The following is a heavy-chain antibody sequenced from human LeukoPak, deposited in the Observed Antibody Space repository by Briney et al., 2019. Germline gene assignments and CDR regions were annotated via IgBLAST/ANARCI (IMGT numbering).Heavy chain of an antibody. J-gene: IGHJ6*02. CDR3: ARSYGMDV. CDR1: GFTFSTYW. V-gene: IGHV3-74*01. CDR2: INSDGSST. Sequence: GGSLRLSCAASGFTFSTYWMHWVRQAPGKGPVWVSRINSDGSSTTYADSMEGRFTISRDNAKSTLYLQMNSLRADDTAVYYCARSYGMDVWGQGTTVTVSS.